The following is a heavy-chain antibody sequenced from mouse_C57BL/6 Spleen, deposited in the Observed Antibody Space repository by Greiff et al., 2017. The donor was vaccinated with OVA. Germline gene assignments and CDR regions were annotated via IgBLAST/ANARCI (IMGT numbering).Heavy chain of an antibody. CDR2: IDPSDSYT. D-gene: IGHD2-3*01. J-gene: IGHJ2*01. CDR3: ARSMRFFDY. CDR1: GYTFTSYW. V-gene: IGHV1-59*01. Sequence: QVQLQQPGAELVRPGTSVKLSCTASGYTFTSYWMHWVKQRPGQGLEWIGVIDPSDSYTNYNQKFKGKATLTVDTSSSTAYMQLSSLTSEDSAVYYCARSMRFFDYWGQGTTLTVSS.